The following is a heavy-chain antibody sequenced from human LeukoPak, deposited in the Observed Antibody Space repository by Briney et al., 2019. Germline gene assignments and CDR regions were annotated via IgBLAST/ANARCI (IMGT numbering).Heavy chain of an antibody. V-gene: IGHV4-59*08. D-gene: IGHD4-23*01. CDR2: IYYSGST. CDR1: GGSISSYY. CDR3: ARHRDGGPHFDY. J-gene: IGHJ4*02. Sequence: PSETLSLTCTVSGGSISSYYWSWIRQPPGKGLEWIGYIYYSGSTNYNPSLKSRVTISVDTSKNQFSLKLSSVTAADTAVYYCARHRDGGPHFDYWGQGTLVTASS.